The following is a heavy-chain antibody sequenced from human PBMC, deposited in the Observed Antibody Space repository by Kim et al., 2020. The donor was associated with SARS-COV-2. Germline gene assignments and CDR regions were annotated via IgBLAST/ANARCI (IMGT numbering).Heavy chain of an antibody. D-gene: IGHD1-26*01. J-gene: IGHJ4*02. CDR2: ISYDGSNK. Sequence: GRSLRLSCAASGFTFSSYAMHWVRQAPGKGLEWVAVISYDGSNKYYADSVKGRFTISRDNSKNTLYLQMNSLRAEDTAVYYCARAGGGSYIPNFDYWGQGTLVAVSS. V-gene: IGHV3-30-3*01. CDR3: ARAGGGSYIPNFDY. CDR1: GFTFSSYA.